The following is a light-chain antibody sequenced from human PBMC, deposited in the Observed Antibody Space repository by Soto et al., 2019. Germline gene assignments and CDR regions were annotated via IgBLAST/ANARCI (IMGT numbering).Light chain of an antibody. J-gene: IGKJ4*01. V-gene: IGKV3-15*01. CDR2: GAT. Sequence: EIVLAQSPATLSLSPGERATLSCRASQSVGNFLAWYQHRPGQAPRLLISGATTGATGIPPRFSASGSGTDFTLTVNSLQSEDIAVYYCQQYHNWPVTFGGGTKVDIK. CDR3: QQYHNWPVT. CDR1: QSVGNF.